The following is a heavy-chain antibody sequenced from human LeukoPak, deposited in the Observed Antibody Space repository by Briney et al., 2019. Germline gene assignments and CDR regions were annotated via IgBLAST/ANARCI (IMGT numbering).Heavy chain of an antibody. CDR3: ASGSSLWDAFDI. J-gene: IGHJ3*02. Sequence: GGSLRLSCAASGFTFSSYAMSWVRQAPGKGLEWVAVISYDGSNKYYADSVKGRFTISRDNSKNTLYLQMNSLRAEDTAVYYCASGSSLWDAFDIWGQGTMVTVSS. CDR2: ISYDGSNK. CDR1: GFTFSSYA. D-gene: IGHD2-21*01. V-gene: IGHV3-30-3*01.